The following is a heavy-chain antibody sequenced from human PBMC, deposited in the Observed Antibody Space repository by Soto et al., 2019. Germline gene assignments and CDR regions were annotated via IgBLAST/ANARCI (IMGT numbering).Heavy chain of an antibody. J-gene: IGHJ2*01. V-gene: IGHV3-21*01. CDR2: ISSSSSYI. Sequence: EVQLAESGGGLVKPGGSLRLSCAASGFTFSSYSMNWVRQAPGKGLEWVSSISSSSSYIYYADSVKGRFTISRDNAKNSLYLQMNSLRAEDTAVYYCARALSGFWYFDLWGRGTLVTVSS. CDR3: ARALSGFWYFDL. D-gene: IGHD3-9*01. CDR1: GFTFSSYS.